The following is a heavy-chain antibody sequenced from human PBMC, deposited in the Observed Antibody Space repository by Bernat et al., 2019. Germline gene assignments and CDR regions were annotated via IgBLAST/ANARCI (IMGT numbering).Heavy chain of an antibody. J-gene: IGHJ3*02. CDR3: ARGSGSGWYSAFDI. D-gene: IGHD6-19*01. Sequence: QLQLVQSGLELKKLGTPLKVSCRAPGLTFPSSAVQWLRQPRGQRLEWIGWIVVGSGNTNYAQKFQGRVTITADKSTSTAYMELSSLRSEDTAVYYCARGSGSGWYSAFDIWGQGTMVTVSS. V-gene: IGHV1-58*01. CDR2: IVVGSGNT. CDR1: GLTFPSSA.